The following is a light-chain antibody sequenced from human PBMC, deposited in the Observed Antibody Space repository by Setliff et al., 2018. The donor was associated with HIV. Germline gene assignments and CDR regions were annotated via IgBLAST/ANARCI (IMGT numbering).Light chain of an antibody. J-gene: IGLJ1*01. CDR3: CSYAYHSYV. CDR2: DVT. CDR1: SSDVGRYNY. Sequence: SALAQPRPVSGSPGQSVPISCTGTSSDVGRYNYVSWYQHHPGKAPKLIIYDVTKRPSGVPDRFSGSKSGNSASLTISGLQAEDGADYYCCSYAYHSYVFGTGTKGTVL. V-gene: IGLV2-11*01.